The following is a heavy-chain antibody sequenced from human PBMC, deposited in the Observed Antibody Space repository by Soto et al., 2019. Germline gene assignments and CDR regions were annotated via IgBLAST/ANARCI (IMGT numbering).Heavy chain of an antibody. J-gene: IGHJ6*02. V-gene: IGHV4-34*01. CDR3: ARVGRWELGGYYYYGMDV. D-gene: IGHD3-16*01. CDR1: GGSFSGYY. Sequence: SETLSLTCAVYGGSFSGYYWSWIRQPPGKGLEWIGEINHSGSTNYNPSLKSRVTISVDTSKNQFSLKLSSVTAADTAVYYCARVGRWELGGYYYYGMDVWGQGTTVTVSS. CDR2: INHSGST.